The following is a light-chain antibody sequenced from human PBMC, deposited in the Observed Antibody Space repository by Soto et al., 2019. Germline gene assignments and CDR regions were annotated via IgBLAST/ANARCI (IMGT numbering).Light chain of an antibody. J-gene: IGKJ5*01. Sequence: EIVMTQSPATLSVSPGERATLSCRASQNIYSNVAWYHQRPGQAPRLLIYRASTRAPGIPARFSGSGSGTEFTLTISSVEPEDFAMYYCHQRNQFGQGTRLEI. CDR2: RAS. CDR1: QNIYSN. CDR3: HQRNQ. V-gene: IGKV3-15*01.